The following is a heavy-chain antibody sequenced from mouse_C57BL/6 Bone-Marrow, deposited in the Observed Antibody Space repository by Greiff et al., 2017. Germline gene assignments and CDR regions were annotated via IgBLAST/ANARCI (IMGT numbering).Heavy chain of an antibody. CDR1: GYSITSGYD. D-gene: IGHD1-1*01. Sequence: EVQLQQSGPGMVKPSQSLSLTCTVTGYSITSGYDWHWIRHFPGNKLEWMGYISYSGSTNYNPSLKSRISITHDTSKNHFFLKLNSVTTEDTATYYCARDIPYYYGSSYGYVDVWGTGTTVTVSS. CDR3: ARDIPYYYGSSYGYVDV. J-gene: IGHJ1*03. V-gene: IGHV3-1*01. CDR2: ISYSGST.